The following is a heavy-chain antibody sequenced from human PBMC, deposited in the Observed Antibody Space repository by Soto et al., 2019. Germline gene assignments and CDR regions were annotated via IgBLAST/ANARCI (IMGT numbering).Heavy chain of an antibody. J-gene: IGHJ3*02. Sequence: QLQLQESGPGLVKPSETLSLTCTVSGGSISSSSYYWGWIRQPPGKGLEWIGSIYYSGSTYYNPSLKSRVTISVDTSKNQFSLKLSSVTAADTAVCYCARHQSSGYVPDAFDIWGQGTMVTVSS. CDR3: ARHQSSGYVPDAFDI. V-gene: IGHV4-39*01. CDR1: GGSISSSSYY. D-gene: IGHD5-12*01. CDR2: IYYSGST.